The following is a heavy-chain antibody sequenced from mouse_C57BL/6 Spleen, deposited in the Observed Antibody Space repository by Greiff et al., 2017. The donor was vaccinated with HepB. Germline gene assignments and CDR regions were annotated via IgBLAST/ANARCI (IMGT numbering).Heavy chain of an antibody. J-gene: IGHJ3*01. V-gene: IGHV5-6*01. D-gene: IGHD2-1*01. CDR1: GFTFSSYG. Sequence: EVQLKESGGDLVKPGGSLKLSCAASGFTFSSYGMSWVRQTPDKRLEWVATISSGGSYTYYPDSVKGRFTISRDNAKNTLYLQMSSLKSEDTAMYYCAIPIYYGNPAWFAYWGQGTLVTVSA. CDR2: ISSGGSYT. CDR3: AIPIYYGNPAWFAY.